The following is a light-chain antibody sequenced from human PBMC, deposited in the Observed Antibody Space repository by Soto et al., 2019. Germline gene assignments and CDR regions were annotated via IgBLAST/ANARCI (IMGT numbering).Light chain of an antibody. CDR1: SSDVGGYNY. Sequence: QSALTQPASVSGSPGQSITISCTGTSSDVGGYNYVSWYHQHPGKAPKLMIYEGSKRPSGVSNRFSGSKSGNTASLTIYGLQAEDEADYYCCSYAGANTFWVFGGGTKLTVL. J-gene: IGLJ3*02. V-gene: IGLV2-23*01. CDR3: CSYAGANTFWV. CDR2: EGS.